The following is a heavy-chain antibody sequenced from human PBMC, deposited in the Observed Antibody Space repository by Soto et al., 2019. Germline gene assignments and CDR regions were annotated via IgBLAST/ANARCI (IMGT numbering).Heavy chain of an antibody. V-gene: IGHV3-11*01. Sequence: QVQLVESGGGLVKPGGSLTLSCAASGFTFSDYYMSWIRQAPGKGLEWVSYISSYSSAIYYADSVKGRFTISRDNAKNSLYLQMNDLRAEDTAVYYCARDKRDAVYYLYYVMDVWGQGTTVTVSS. CDR3: ARDKRDAVYYLYYVMDV. CDR1: GFTFSDYY. J-gene: IGHJ6*02. CDR2: ISSYSSAI.